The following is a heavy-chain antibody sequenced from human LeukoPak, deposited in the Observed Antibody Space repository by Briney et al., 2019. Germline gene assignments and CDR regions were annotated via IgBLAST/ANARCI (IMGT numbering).Heavy chain of an antibody. CDR2: IHYSGST. V-gene: IGHV4-59*01. J-gene: IGHJ4*02. CDR1: GGXIGSYY. CDR3: ARDGVAGGFDY. Sequence: SETLSLTCTVSGGXIGSYYWNWIRQAPGKGLEWIGYIHYSGSTNHNSALKSRVTISVDTSKNQYSLKLSSVTAADTAVYYCARDGVAGGFDYWGQGTLVTVS. D-gene: IGHD6-19*01.